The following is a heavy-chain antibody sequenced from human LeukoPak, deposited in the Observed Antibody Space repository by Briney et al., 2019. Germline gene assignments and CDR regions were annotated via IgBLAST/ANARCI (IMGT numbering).Heavy chain of an antibody. CDR2: IKQDGSEK. D-gene: IGHD3-22*01. J-gene: IGHJ3*01. Sequence: GGSLRLSCAASGFTFSSYWMSWVRQAPGKGLEWVANIKQDGSEKYYVDSVKGRFTISRDNAKDSLYLQMNSLRAEDTAVYYCARVTVPYYYDSSGYYSLWGQGTMVTVSS. CDR3: ARVTVPYYYDSSGYYSL. V-gene: IGHV3-7*03. CDR1: GFTFSSYW.